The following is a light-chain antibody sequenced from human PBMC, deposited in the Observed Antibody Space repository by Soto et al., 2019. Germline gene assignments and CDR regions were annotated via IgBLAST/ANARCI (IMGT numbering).Light chain of an antibody. CDR3: QQYGSSPRT. V-gene: IGKV3-20*01. Sequence: EIVLTQSPGTLSLSPGERATLSCRASQTVSTNYLAWYQQKPGQAPRLLIYGASSRATGIPDRFSGSGSGTDFNLTISRLEPEDFAVYYCQQYGSSPRTFGQGTKLEIK. CDR2: GAS. J-gene: IGKJ2*01. CDR1: QTVSTNY.